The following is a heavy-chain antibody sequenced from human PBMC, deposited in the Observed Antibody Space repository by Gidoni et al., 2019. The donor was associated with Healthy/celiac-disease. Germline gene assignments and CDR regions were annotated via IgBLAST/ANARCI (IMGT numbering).Heavy chain of an antibody. D-gene: IGHD6-13*01. J-gene: IGHJ4*02. CDR1: GGSFSGYY. V-gene: IGHV4-34*01. CDR2: INHSGST. Sequence: QVQLQQWGAGLLKPSETLSLTCAVHGGSFSGYYWSWLRQPPGQGLEVIGEINHSGSTNYNPSFKSRVTISVDTSKNQFSLKLSSVTAADTAVYYCARGGIAAADPPVDYWGQGTLVTVSS. CDR3: ARGGIAAADPPVDY.